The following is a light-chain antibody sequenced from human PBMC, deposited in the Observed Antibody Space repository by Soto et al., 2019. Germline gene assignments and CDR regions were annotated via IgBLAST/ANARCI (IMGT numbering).Light chain of an antibody. V-gene: IGLV1-40*01. CDR2: GNS. CDR3: QSYDSSLSGYV. CDR1: SSNIGANCD. J-gene: IGLJ1*01. Sequence: QSVLTQPPSVSGDPGQRVTISCTGSSSNIGANCDVHWYQQLPGTAPKLLIYGNSNRPSGVPDRFSGSKSGTSASLAITGLQAEDEADYYCQSYDSSLSGYVFGTGTKLTVL.